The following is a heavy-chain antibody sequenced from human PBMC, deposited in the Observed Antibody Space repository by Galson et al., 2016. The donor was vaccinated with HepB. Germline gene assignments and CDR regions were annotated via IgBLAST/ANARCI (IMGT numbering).Heavy chain of an antibody. J-gene: IGHJ4*02. V-gene: IGHV3-21*01. D-gene: IGHD1-26*01. CDR3: ARGDIVGAIFDY. Sequence: SLRLSCAASGFTFSSYSMNWVRQAPGKGLGWVSSISSSSSYMYYADSVKGRFTISRDNAKNSLYLQMNSLRAEDTAVYYCARGDIVGAIFDYWGQGTLVTVSS. CDR2: ISSSSSYM. CDR1: GFTFSSYS.